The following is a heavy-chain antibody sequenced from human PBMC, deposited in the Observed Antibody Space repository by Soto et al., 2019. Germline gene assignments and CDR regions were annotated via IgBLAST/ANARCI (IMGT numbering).Heavy chain of an antibody. J-gene: IGHJ4*02. CDR1: GGSISSYY. D-gene: IGHD5-18*01. V-gene: IGHV4-59*01. Sequence: LSLTCTVSGGSISSYYWSWIRQPPGKGLEWIGYIYYSGSTNYNPSLKSRVTISVDTSKNQFSLKLSSVTAADTAVYYCARDRAEYRYDYWGQGTLVTVSS. CDR3: ARDRAEYRYDY. CDR2: IYYSGST.